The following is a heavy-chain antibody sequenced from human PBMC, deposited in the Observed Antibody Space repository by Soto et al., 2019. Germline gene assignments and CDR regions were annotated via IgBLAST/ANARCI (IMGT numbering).Heavy chain of an antibody. J-gene: IGHJ3*02. CDR2: IYYSGST. D-gene: IGHD3-16*01. CDR3: ARDLGGPGQNAFDI. Sequence: SETLSLTCPVSGGSISRYYWSWIRQPPGKGLEWIGYIYYSGSTNYNPSLKSRVTISVDTSKNQFSLKLSSVTAADTAVYYCARDLGGPGQNAFDIWGQGTMVTVSS. CDR1: GGSISRYY. V-gene: IGHV4-59*01.